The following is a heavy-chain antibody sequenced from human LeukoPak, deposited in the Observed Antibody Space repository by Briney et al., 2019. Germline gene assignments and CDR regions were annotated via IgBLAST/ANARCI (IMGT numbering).Heavy chain of an antibody. CDR2: ISGSGDNT. Sequence: GGSLRLSCAASGFTFNSYGMHWVRQAPGKGLEWVSSISGSGDNTYYAESVKGRFTISRDNSKNTLFLQMNSLRAEDTAVFYCAKRSGYTTGWFFDFWGQGTLVTVSS. D-gene: IGHD6-19*01. CDR3: AKRSGYTTGWFFDF. J-gene: IGHJ4*02. V-gene: IGHV3-23*01. CDR1: GFTFNSYG.